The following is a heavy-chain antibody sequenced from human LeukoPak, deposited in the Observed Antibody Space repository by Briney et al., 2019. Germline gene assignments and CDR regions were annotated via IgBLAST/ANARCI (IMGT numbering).Heavy chain of an antibody. D-gene: IGHD3-22*01. V-gene: IGHV3-53*05. CDR3: ARSASITMIVVPMDV. CDR2: IYSGGST. Sequence: PGGSLRLSCAASGFTVSSNYMSWVRQAPGKGLEWVSVIYSGGSTYYADSVKGRFTISRDNSKNTLYLQMNSLRAEDTAVYYCARSASITMIVVPMDVWGQGTTVTVSS. J-gene: IGHJ6*02. CDR1: GFTVSSNY.